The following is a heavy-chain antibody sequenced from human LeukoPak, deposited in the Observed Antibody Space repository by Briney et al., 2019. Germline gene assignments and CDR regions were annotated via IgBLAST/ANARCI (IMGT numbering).Heavy chain of an antibody. CDR1: GGTFSSYA. CDR2: IIPIFGTA. V-gene: IGHV1-69*13. J-gene: IGHJ4*02. Sequence: ASVKVSCKASGGTFSSYAISWVRQAPGQGLERMGGIIPIFGTANYAQKFQGRVTITADESTSTAYMELSSLRSEDTAVYYCARDHWGGYLDYWGQGTLVTVSS. D-gene: IGHD3-3*01. CDR3: ARDHWGGYLDY.